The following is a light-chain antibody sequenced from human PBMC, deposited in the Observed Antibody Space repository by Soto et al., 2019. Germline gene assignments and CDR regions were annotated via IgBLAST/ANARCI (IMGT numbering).Light chain of an antibody. CDR2: APS. CDR3: QQRANWPPTWT. CDR1: QTISGF. J-gene: IGKJ1*01. V-gene: IGKV3-11*01. Sequence: EIVLTQSPATLSLSPGDRATLSCRTSQTISGFIAWYQHRPGQAPRLLIYAPSSRATGIPARFSGSGSGTDFTLTISSLEPEDSAVYYCQQRANWPPTWTFGQGTKVEIK.